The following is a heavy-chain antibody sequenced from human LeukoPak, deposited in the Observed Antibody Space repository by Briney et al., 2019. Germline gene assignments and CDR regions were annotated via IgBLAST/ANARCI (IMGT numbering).Heavy chain of an antibody. V-gene: IGHV1-18*01. CDR2: ISTYNGNT. Sequence: ASVTVSCKASGYIFTNYGVNWVRQAPGQGLEWMGWISTYNGNTNYAQRLQGRVTMTTDTSTSTAYMELRSLRSDDTAVYYCATNILVRDIINWFDPWGQGTLVTVSS. CDR1: GYIFTNYG. J-gene: IGHJ5*02. D-gene: IGHD3-10*01. CDR3: ATNILVRDIINWFDP.